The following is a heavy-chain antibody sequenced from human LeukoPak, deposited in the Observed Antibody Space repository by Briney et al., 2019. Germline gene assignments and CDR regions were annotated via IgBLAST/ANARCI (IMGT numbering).Heavy chain of an antibody. CDR1: GFTFSSYA. D-gene: IGHD3-10*01. J-gene: IGHJ4*02. Sequence: PGGSLRLSCAASGFTFSSYAMHWVRQAPGKGLEWVAVISYDGSNKYYADSVKGRFTISRDNSKNTLYLQMSSLRAEDTAVYYCVKDAPGEYYFDYWGQGTLVTVSS. V-gene: IGHV3-30*14. CDR2: ISYDGSNK. CDR3: VKDAPGEYYFDY.